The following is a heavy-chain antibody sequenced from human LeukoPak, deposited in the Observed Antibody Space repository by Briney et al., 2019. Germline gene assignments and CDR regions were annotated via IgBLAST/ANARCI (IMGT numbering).Heavy chain of an antibody. Sequence: GGCLRLSCAASGFTFSDYYMSWIRQAPGKGLEWVSYISSSGSYTNYADSVKGRFTISRDNAKSSLFLQMNSLRAEDTAVYYCARQSPDSGRPFDYWGQGTLVTVSS. D-gene: IGHD1-26*01. CDR2: ISSSGSYT. CDR3: ARQSPDSGRPFDY. J-gene: IGHJ4*02. V-gene: IGHV3-11*06. CDR1: GFTFSDYY.